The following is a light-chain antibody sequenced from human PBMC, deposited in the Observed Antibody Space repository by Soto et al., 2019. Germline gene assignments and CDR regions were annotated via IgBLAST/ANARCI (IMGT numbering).Light chain of an antibody. CDR2: WAS. J-gene: IGKJ2*02. Sequence: DIVMTQSPDSLAVSLGERATINCKSSQSVLYSSNNKNYLAWYQQKPGQPPKLLIYWASTRESGVPARFGGSGSGTDFTLTISSLQAEDVAVYYCQQYYSTLGTFGQGNKLEIK. CDR3: QQYYSTLGT. CDR1: QSVLYSSNNKNY. V-gene: IGKV4-1*01.